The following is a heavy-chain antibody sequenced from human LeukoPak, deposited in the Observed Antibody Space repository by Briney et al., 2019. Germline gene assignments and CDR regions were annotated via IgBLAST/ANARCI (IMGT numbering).Heavy chain of an antibody. Sequence: SETLSLTCTVSGGSISSYYWSWIRQPPGKGLEWIGYIYDSGSTNYNPSLKSRVTISVDTSKNQFSLKLSSVTAADTAVYYCARVGGTNYYYYGMDVWGQGTTVSVSS. D-gene: IGHD1-1*01. CDR3: ARVGGTNYYYYGMDV. J-gene: IGHJ6*02. CDR2: IYDSGST. CDR1: GGSISSYY. V-gene: IGHV4-59*01.